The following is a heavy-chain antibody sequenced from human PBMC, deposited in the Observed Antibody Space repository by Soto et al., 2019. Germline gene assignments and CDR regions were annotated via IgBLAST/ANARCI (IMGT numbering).Heavy chain of an antibody. Sequence: SETLSLTCAVSGGSISSSNWWSWVRQPPGKGLEWIGEIYHSGSTNYNPSLKSRVTISVDKSKNQFSLKLSSVTAADTAVYYCARLDDYGDYEHDAVRVWWGQGTLVTVSS. CDR3: ARLDDYGDYEHDAVRVW. CDR1: GGSISSSNW. V-gene: IGHV4-4*02. CDR2: IYHSGST. D-gene: IGHD4-17*01. J-gene: IGHJ4*02.